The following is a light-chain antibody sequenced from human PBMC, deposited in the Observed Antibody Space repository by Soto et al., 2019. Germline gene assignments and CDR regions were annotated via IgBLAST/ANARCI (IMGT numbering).Light chain of an antibody. V-gene: IGLV2-14*01. J-gene: IGLJ1*01. Sequence: QSALTQPASVSGSPGQSITISCTGTSSDVGGYNYVSWYQQHPGKAPKLMIYAVSNRPSGVSTRFSGSKSGNTASLTISGLQAEDEADHHCSSYTTSSTLLYVFGTGTKLTAL. CDR1: SSDVGGYNY. CDR2: AVS. CDR3: SSYTTSSTLLYV.